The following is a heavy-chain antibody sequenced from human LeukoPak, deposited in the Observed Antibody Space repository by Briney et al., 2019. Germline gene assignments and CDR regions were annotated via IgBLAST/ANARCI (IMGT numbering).Heavy chain of an antibody. CDR2: IYHSGST. CDR3: ARVLWYYYMDV. V-gene: IGHV4-38-2*02. J-gene: IGHJ6*03. CDR1: GYSISSGYY. Sequence: SETLSLTCTVSGYSISSGYYWGWIRQPPGKGLEWIGSIYHSGSTSYNPSLKSRVTISVDTSKNQFSLKLSSVTAADTAVYYCARVLWYYYMDVWGKGTTVTISS.